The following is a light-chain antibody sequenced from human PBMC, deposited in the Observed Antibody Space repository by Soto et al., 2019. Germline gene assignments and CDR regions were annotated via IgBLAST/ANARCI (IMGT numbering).Light chain of an antibody. J-gene: IGLJ2*01. CDR2: DVN. CDR3: SSFTSYSTLV. Sequence: QSALTQPASVSGFPGQSITISCTGTSRDVGGYSYVSWYQQHPGKAPKLMIYDVNNRPSGVSDRFSGSKSGNTASLTISGLQAEDESDYYCSSFTSYSTLVFGGGTKLTVL. CDR1: SRDVGGYSY. V-gene: IGLV2-14*03.